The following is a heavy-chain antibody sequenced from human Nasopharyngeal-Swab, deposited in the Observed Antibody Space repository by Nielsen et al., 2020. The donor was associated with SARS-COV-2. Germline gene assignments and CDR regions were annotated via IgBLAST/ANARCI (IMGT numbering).Heavy chain of an antibody. D-gene: IGHD3-22*01. CDR2: INHSGST. V-gene: IGHV4-34*01. Sequence: SETLSLTFAVYGGSFIGYYCSWIRQPPGKGLEWIGEINHSGSTNYNPSLKSRVTISVDTSKNQFSLKLSSVTAADTAVYYCARARAYYYDSSSYSYWGQGTLVTVSS. J-gene: IGHJ4*02. CDR1: GGSFIGYY. CDR3: ARARAYYYDSSSYSY.